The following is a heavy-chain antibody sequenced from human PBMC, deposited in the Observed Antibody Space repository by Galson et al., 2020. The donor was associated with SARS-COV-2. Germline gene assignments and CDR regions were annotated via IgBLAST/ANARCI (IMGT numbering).Heavy chain of an antibody. J-gene: IGHJ4*02. CDR2: ISYDGSNK. Sequence: QLGESLKISCAASGFTFSSYAMHWVRQAPGKGLEWVAVISYDGSNKYYADSVKGRFTISRDNSKNKLYLQMNSLRAEDTAVYYCARAWSGYLYFDYWGQGTLVTVSS. V-gene: IGHV3-30*04. CDR1: GFTFSSYA. D-gene: IGHD3-3*01. CDR3: ARAWSGYLYFDY.